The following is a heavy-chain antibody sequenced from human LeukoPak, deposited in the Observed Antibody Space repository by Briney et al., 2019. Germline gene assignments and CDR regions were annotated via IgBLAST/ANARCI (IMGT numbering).Heavy chain of an antibody. J-gene: IGHJ4*02. CDR1: GGSISSGSYY. CDR3: ARENYYNSSGVTDY. CDR2: IYYSGSA. Sequence: SQTLSLTCTVSGGSISSGSYYWSWIRQPPGKGLEWIGSIYYSGSAYYNPSLTGRVSISIDTSKKQFSLKLSSVTAADTAVYYCARENYYNSSGVTDYWGQGTLVTVSS. V-gene: IGHV4-39*07. D-gene: IGHD3-22*01.